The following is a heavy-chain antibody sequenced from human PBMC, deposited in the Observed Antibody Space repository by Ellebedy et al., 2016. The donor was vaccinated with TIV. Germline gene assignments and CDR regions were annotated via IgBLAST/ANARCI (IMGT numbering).Heavy chain of an antibody. V-gene: IGHV3-48*04. CDR1: GFTFISYS. CDR2: ISSSTSTI. Sequence: PGGSLRLSCAASGFTFISYSMNWVRQAPGKGLECVSYISSSTSTIYYADSVKGRFTISRDNARNSLYLQMNSLRAEDTAVYYCAREGSGSFAEYFQHWGQGTLVTVSS. J-gene: IGHJ1*01. CDR3: AREGSGSFAEYFQH. D-gene: IGHD3-10*01.